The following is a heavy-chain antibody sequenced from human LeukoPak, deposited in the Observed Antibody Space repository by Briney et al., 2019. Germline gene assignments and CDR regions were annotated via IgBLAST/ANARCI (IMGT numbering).Heavy chain of an antibody. D-gene: IGHD6-13*01. CDR2: MKPNSGNT. V-gene: IGHV1-8*02. J-gene: IGHJ4*02. CDR1: GYTFNSYD. Sequence: ASVKVSCKASGYTFNSYDINWVRQAPGQGHEWMGWMKPNSGNTDSAQKFQGRVTMTTNTSINTAYMELSSLRSEDTAVYYCARPGAAAGFGYWGQGTLVTVSS. CDR3: ARPGAAAGFGY.